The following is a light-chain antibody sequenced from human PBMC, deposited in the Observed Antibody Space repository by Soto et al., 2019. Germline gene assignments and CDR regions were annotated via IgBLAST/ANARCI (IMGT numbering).Light chain of an antibody. V-gene: IGLV1-44*01. Sequence: QSALAQAPSASGTPGQRVTISCSGSSSNIGSNTVSWYQQLPGTAPKLLIYSNNQRPSGVSDRFSGSKSGTSASLAISGLQSEDEADYYCAAWDDSLNASYVFGTGTKVTVL. CDR1: SSNIGSNT. CDR3: AAWDDSLNASYV. CDR2: SNN. J-gene: IGLJ1*01.